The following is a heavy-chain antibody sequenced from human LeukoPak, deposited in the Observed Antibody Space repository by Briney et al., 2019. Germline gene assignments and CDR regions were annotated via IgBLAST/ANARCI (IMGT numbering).Heavy chain of an antibody. V-gene: IGHV4-59*08. J-gene: IGHJ5*02. Sequence: PSETLSLTCTVSGGSISSYYWSWIRQPPGRGLEWIGYIYYSGSTNYNPSLKSRVTISVDTSKNQFSLKLSSVTAADTAVYYSARHHSGLDPCGQGTLVTVSS. D-gene: IGHD3-10*01. CDR3: ARHHSGLDP. CDR1: GGSISSYY. CDR2: IYYSGST.